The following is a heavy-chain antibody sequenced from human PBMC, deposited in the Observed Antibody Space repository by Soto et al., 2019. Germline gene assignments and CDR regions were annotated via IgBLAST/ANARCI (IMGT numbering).Heavy chain of an antibody. CDR2: ISPIFGTA. V-gene: IGHV1-69*06. Sequence: ASVKVSCKASGGSFSSYAISWGRQAPGQGLEWMGGISPIFGTANYAQKCQGRVTITADKSPTTPYMELSSLRSRDPAVYSCSRQVPQFALGMDVSGQGTTLTVSS. J-gene: IGHJ6*02. D-gene: IGHD3-10*01. CDR3: SRQVPQFALGMDV. CDR1: GGSFSSYA.